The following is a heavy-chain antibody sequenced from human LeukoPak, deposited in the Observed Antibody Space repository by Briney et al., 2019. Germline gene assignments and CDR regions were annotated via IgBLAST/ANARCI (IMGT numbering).Heavy chain of an antibody. J-gene: IGHJ4*02. CDR2: IYTTGST. CDR3: ARAEKAVTGTLDS. Sequence: SETLSLTCTVSGVSIANTFYYWNWLRQPAGKGLEWIGRIYTTGSTNYNPSLKSRVTISTDTSKNQFSLRLTSVTAADTAVYYCARAEKAVTGTLDSWGQGTLITVSS. D-gene: IGHD6-19*01. CDR1: GVSIANTFYY. V-gene: IGHV4-61*02.